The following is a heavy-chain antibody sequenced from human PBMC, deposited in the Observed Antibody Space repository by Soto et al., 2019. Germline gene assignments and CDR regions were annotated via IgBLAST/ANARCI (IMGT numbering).Heavy chain of an antibody. CDR3: ARDYDCSGGSCSAFDY. D-gene: IGHD2-15*01. V-gene: IGHV3-48*02. J-gene: IGHJ4*02. CDR2: ISSSSSTI. CDR1: GFTFSSYA. Sequence: LRRSCAASGFTFSSYAMHWVRQAPGKGLEWVSYISSSSSTIYYADSVKGRFTISRDNAKNSLYLQMNSLRDEDTAVYYCARDYDCSGGSCSAFDYWGQGTPVTVSS.